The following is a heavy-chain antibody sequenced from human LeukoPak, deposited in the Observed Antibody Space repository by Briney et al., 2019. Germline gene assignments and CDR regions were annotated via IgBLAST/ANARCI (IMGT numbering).Heavy chain of an antibody. CDR3: AKVPASRWFFDY. Sequence: PGGSLRLSCAASGFTFSSYAMSWVRQAPGKGLEWVSAISGSGGSTYYADSVKGRFTISRDNPKNTLYLQMNSLRAEDSAIYYCAKVPASRWFFDYWGQGTLVTVSS. J-gene: IGHJ4*02. V-gene: IGHV3-23*01. CDR1: GFTFSSYA. CDR2: ISGSGGST. D-gene: IGHD2-15*01.